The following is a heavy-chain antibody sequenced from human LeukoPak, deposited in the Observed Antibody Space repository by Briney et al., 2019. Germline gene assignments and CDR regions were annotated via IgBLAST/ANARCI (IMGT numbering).Heavy chain of an antibody. CDR3: ARDLYDFWSGRKYYFDY. D-gene: IGHD3-3*01. V-gene: IGHV3-74*01. J-gene: IGHJ4*02. CDR2: INPDGSST. CDR1: GFTFSSHW. Sequence: AGSLRLSCAASGFTFSSHWMHWVRHAPGKGLVWVSQINPDGSSTTYADSVKGRLTISRDNAKNTLYLQMNSLRDEDTAVYYCARDLYDFWSGRKYYFDYWGQGTLVAVSS.